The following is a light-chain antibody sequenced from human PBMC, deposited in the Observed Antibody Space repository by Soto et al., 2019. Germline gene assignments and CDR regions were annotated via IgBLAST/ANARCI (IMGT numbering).Light chain of an antibody. CDR3: QHYNSYSEA. Sequence: DIQMTQSPSTLSGSVGERVTITCRASQTISSWLAWDQQKRGKAPNFLIFKVSSLKSGVPSRFTGNGSVTEFTPTISSLQPDDFATYYCQHYNSYSEAFGQGTKVDLK. J-gene: IGKJ1*01. CDR1: QTISSW. CDR2: KVS. V-gene: IGKV1-5*03.